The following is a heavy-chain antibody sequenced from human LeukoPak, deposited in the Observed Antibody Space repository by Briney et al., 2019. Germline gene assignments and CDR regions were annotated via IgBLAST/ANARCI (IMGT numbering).Heavy chain of an antibody. D-gene: IGHD6-19*01. CDR2: IKQDGSEK. CDR1: GFTFSSYW. Sequence: PGGSLRLSCAASGFTFSSYWMSWVRQAPGKGLEWVANIKQDGSEKYYVDSVKGRCTISRDNAKNSLYLQMNSLRAEDTAVYYCARVGGWYSLHADVWGQGTTVTVSS. V-gene: IGHV3-7*01. CDR3: ARVGGWYSLHADV. J-gene: IGHJ6*02.